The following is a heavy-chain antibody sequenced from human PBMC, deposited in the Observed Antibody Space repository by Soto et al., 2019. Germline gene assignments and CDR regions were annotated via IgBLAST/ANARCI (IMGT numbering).Heavy chain of an antibody. J-gene: IGHJ1*01. CDR1: GFTFSTYV. CDR2: ISGSGGST. D-gene: IGHD2-15*01. V-gene: IGHV3-23*01. Sequence: GGSLRLSCAASGFTFSTYVMSWVRQAPGKGLEWVSGISGSGGSTYYADSVKGRFTISRDNSKNTLYLQMNSLRAEDTAVYYCARSLELAYCSGGSCFHLYFQDWGQGTLVTVSS. CDR3: ARSLELAYCSGGSCFHLYFQD.